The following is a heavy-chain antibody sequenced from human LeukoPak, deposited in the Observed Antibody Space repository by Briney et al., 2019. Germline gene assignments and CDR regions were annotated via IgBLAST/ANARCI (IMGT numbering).Heavy chain of an antibody. CDR2: ISGSGGTT. Sequence: GGSLRLSCAASGFTFSSYAMNWVRQAPGKGLEWVSGISGSGGTTYYADSVKGRFTISRDNSKNTLFLQLSSLRAEDTAVYYCAKALSGSYYFDFWGQGTLVTVSS. V-gene: IGHV3-23*01. CDR1: GFTFSSYA. J-gene: IGHJ4*02. CDR3: AKALSGSYYFDF. D-gene: IGHD1-26*01.